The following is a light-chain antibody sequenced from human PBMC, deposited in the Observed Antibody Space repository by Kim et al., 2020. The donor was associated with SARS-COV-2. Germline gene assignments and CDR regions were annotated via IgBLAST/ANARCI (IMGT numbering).Light chain of an antibody. V-gene: IGLV7-43*01. CDR3: LLYYSGGVL. J-gene: IGLJ2*01. CDR1: TGAITSSNY. Sequence: PGGTVTLTCAANTGAITSSNYPNWFQQTPGQPPRELSWSTNNKHSWTPARFSGSLLGGKAVLTLSGAQPEDEALYFCLLYYSGGVLFGGVTKLTVL. CDR2: STN.